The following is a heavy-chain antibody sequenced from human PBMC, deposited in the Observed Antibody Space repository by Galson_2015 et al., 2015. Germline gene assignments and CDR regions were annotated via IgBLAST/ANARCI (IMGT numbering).Heavy chain of an antibody. J-gene: IGHJ4*02. CDR2: IFPADSHT. V-gene: IGHV5-51*01. D-gene: IGHD3-10*01. CDR1: GYNFAPTYW. Sequence: QSGAEVKRPGESLKISCTGSGYNFAPTYWIGWVRQMPGRGLEWMGVIFPADSHTTYSPSFRGQVTISADKSISTAYLQWSNLKASDTAMYYCARHTKDSGPDYWGQGTLVTVSS. CDR3: ARHTKDSGPDY.